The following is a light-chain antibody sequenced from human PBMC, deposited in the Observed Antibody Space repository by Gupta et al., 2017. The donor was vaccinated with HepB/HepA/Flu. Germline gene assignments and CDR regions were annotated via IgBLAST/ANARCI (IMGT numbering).Light chain of an antibody. CDR2: GAS. CDR3: QQYNNWPSLT. J-gene: IGKJ4*01. Sequence: EIVMTQSPATLSVSPGERATLSCRASQSVSSNLAWYQQKPGQAPRLLIYGASTRATGIPARCSGSGFGTEFTLTISSLQSEDFAVYDCQQYNNWPSLTFGGGTKVEIK. CDR1: QSVSSN. V-gene: IGKV3-15*01.